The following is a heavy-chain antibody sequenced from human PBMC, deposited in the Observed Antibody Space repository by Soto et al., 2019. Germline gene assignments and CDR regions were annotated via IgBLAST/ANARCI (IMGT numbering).Heavy chain of an antibody. CDR1: GGSISSSSYY. CDR3: ARHGVRSNWFDP. V-gene: IGHV4-39*01. CDR2: IYYSGST. J-gene: IGHJ5*02. D-gene: IGHD4-17*01. Sequence: QLQLQESGPGLVKPSETLSLTCTVSGGSISSSSYYWGWIRQPPGKGLEWIGSIYYSGSTYYNPSLKRRVTISVDTSKNQFSLKLSSVTAADTAVYYCARHGVRSNWFDPWGQGTLVTVSS.